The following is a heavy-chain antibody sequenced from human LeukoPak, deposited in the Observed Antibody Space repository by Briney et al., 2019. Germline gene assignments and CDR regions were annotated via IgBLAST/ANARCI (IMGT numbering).Heavy chain of an antibody. CDR1: GFTFSSYE. Sequence: GGSLRLSCAASGFTFSSYEMNWVRQAPGKGLEWVSYISSSGSTIYYADSVKGRFTISRDNAKNSLYLQMNSLRAEDTAVYYCARAGRTDYGDYDLGYYYYYMDVWGKGTTVTVS. CDR3: ARAGRTDYGDYDLGYYYYYMDV. D-gene: IGHD4-17*01. J-gene: IGHJ6*03. V-gene: IGHV3-48*03. CDR2: ISSSGSTI.